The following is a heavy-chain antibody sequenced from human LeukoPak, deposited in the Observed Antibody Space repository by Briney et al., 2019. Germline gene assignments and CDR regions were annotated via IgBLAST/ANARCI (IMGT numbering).Heavy chain of an antibody. V-gene: IGHV3-7*04. J-gene: IGHJ4*02. CDR2: IRQDGSEK. D-gene: IGHD1-20*01. Sequence: PGGSLRLSCVASGFTFSIYEMNWVRQAPGKGPEWVANIRQDGSEKHSVDSLKGRFTISRDNAKKSLYLQMNSLSAEDTAVYYCARAKWKSTCYYFDHWGQGTPVTVSS. CDR1: GFTFSIYE. CDR3: ARAKWKSTCYYFDH.